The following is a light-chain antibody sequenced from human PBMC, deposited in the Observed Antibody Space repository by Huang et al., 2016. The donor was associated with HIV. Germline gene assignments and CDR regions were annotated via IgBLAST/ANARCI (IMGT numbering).Light chain of an antibody. V-gene: IGKV1-5*03. CDR2: KAS. J-gene: IGKJ4*01. CDR1: QSISSW. Sequence: DIQMTQSPSTLSASIGDRVTITCRASQSISSWLAWYQQKPRKAPKLLIIKASSLESGVPSRFSGSGSGTEFTLTISSLQPDDFATYYCQQYKSYSSFGGGTKVEIK. CDR3: QQYKSYSS.